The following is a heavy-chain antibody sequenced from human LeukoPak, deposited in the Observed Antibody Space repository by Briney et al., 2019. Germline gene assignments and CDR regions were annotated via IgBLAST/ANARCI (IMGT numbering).Heavy chain of an antibody. J-gene: IGHJ4*02. V-gene: IGHV1-2*02. CDR2: INPHTGGT. CDR1: GYTFTGYY. Sequence: GASVKVSCKASGYTFTGYYMHWVRQAPGQGLEWVGWINPHTGGTNYAQKFQGRVTMTRDTSISTAYMELSGLTSDDTAVYYCARPYCSGGSCHDYFDYWGQGTLVTVSS. D-gene: IGHD2-15*01. CDR3: ARPYCSGGSCHDYFDY.